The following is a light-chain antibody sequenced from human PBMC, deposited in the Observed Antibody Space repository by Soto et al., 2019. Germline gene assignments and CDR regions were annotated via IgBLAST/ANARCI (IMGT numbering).Light chain of an antibody. CDR2: KAS. CDR1: QRISDW. CDR3: QQYNSYPLT. J-gene: IGKJ4*01. Sequence: DIQMTQSPSTLSASVGDRVTITCRAAQRISDWLVWYQQKPGKAPKLLIYKASSLESGVPSRFSGSGSGTEFTLTISSLQPDDFATYYCQQYNSYPLTFGGGTKVEIK. V-gene: IGKV1-5*03.